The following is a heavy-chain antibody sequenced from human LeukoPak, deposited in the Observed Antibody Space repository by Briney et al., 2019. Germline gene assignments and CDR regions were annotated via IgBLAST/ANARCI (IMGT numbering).Heavy chain of an antibody. CDR1: GGSFSGYY. CDR3: AREVQLWFAGPHRYFDY. Sequence: PSETLSLTCAVYGGSFSGYYWSWIRQPPGKGLEWIGEINHSGSTNYNPSLKSQVTISVDTSKNQFSLKLSSVTAADTAVYYCAREVQLWFAGPHRYFDYWGQGTLVTVSS. V-gene: IGHV4-34*01. J-gene: IGHJ4*02. CDR2: INHSGST. D-gene: IGHD5-18*01.